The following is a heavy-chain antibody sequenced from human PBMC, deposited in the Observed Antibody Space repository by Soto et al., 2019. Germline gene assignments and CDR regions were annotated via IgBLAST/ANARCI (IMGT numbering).Heavy chain of an antibody. CDR3: ARGCSGGSCYPVGAAFDI. CDR2: IWYDGSNK. J-gene: IGHJ3*02. D-gene: IGHD2-15*01. Sequence: QVQLVESGGGVVQPGRSLRLSCAASGFTFSSYGMHWVRQAPGKGLEWVAGIWYDGSNKYYADSVKGRFTISRDNSKNTLYLQMNSLKAEDTAVYYCARGCSGGSCYPVGAAFDIWGQGTMVTVSS. V-gene: IGHV3-33*01. CDR1: GFTFSSYG.